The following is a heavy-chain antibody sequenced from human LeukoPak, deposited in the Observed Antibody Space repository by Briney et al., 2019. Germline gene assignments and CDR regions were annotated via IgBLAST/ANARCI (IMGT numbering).Heavy chain of an antibody. CDR2: INPSGGST. CDR1: GYTFTIYY. V-gene: IGHV1-46*01. D-gene: IGHD2-21*01. J-gene: IGHJ4*02. CDR3: AREHGYSLDY. Sequence: ASVTVSFTASGYTFTIYYMHWVRQAPGQGLGWMGIINPSGGSTSYGQKFQGRVTMTRDMSTSTVYMELSSLRSEDTAVYYCAREHGYSLDYWGQGTLVTVSS.